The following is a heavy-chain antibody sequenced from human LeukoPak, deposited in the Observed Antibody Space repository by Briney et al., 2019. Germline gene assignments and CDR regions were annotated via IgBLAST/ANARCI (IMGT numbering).Heavy chain of an antibody. CDR1: GYTFTGYY. J-gene: IGHJ4*02. Sequence: ASVKVSCKASGYTFTGYYMHWVRQAPGQGLEWMGWINPNSGGTNYAQKFQGRVTMTRDTSISTAYMELSRLRSDDRAVYYCASRPRTGTTDGDYWGQGTLVTVSS. CDR3: ASRPRTGTTDGDY. D-gene: IGHD1-7*01. CDR2: INPNSGGT. V-gene: IGHV1-2*02.